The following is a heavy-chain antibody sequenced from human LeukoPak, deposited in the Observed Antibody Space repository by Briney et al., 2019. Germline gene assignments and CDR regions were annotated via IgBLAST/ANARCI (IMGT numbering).Heavy chain of an antibody. D-gene: IGHD3-22*01. CDR3: ASVGKAIVAERFDP. CDR2: ISSSSSYI. CDR1: GFTFSSYS. Sequence: PGGSLRLSCAASGFTFSSYSMNWVRQAPGKGLEWVSSISSSSSYIYYADSVKGRFTISRDNAKNSLYLQMNSLRAEDTAVYYCASVGKAIVAERFDPWGQRTLVTVSS. J-gene: IGHJ5*02. V-gene: IGHV3-21*01.